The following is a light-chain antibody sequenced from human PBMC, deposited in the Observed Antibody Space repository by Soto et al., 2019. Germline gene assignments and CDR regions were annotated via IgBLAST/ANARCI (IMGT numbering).Light chain of an antibody. CDR2: AAS. J-gene: IGKJ5*01. V-gene: IGKV1-9*01. CDR3: QQFNSYPIT. CDR1: RNVAKW. Sequence: DIQMTQSPPTLSASVGDRVSLSCRASRNVAKWLAWFQQKPGGAPKLLIYAASTLQSGVPSRFSGSGSGTEFTLTISSLQPEDFATYYCQQFNSYPITFGQGTRLEIK.